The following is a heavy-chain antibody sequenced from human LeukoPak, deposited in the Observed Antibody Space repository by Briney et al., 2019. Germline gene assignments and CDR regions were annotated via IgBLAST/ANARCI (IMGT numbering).Heavy chain of an antibody. CDR1: GGSISSSSYY. CDR2: IYYSGST. CDR3: ARPNKGYYDSSGYYIV. Sequence: PSETLSLTCTVSGGSISSSSYYWGWIRQPPGKGLEWIGSIYYSGSTYYNPSLKSRVTISVDTSKNQFSLKLSSVTAADTAVYYCARPNKGYYDSSGYYIVWGQGTLVTVSS. V-gene: IGHV4-39*01. J-gene: IGHJ4*02. D-gene: IGHD3-22*01.